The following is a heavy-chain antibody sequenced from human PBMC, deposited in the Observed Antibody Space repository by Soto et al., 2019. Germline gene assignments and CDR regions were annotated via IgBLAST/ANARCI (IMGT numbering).Heavy chain of an antibody. J-gene: IGHJ3*02. CDR3: AREFDYYYNSRVYQLYDFFDI. Sequence: SVKVSCKTSGYTFTSFDINWVRQATGQGLEWMGWMNPNSGNTGYAQMFQGRVTMTRNTSISTAYLELSSLRSEDTAVYYCAREFDYYYNSRVYQLYDFFDIWGKGTMFTVSS. V-gene: IGHV1-8*01. CDR1: GYTFTSFD. D-gene: IGHD3-22*01. CDR2: MNPNSGNT.